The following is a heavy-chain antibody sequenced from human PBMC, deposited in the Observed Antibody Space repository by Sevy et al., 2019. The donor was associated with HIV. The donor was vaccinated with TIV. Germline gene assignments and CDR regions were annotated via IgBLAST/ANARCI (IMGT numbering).Heavy chain of an antibody. CDR3: ATEGGSSGHCDYFDH. Sequence: GGSLRLSCAASGFTFGTYVMHWVRQAPGEGLEWVAGISSDGNSQHYANSVKGRFTVSRDNSKNTLYLHLDSLRTEDTAEYFCATEGGSSGHCDYFDHWGQGILVTVSS. J-gene: IGHJ4*02. CDR1: GFTFGTYV. V-gene: IGHV3-30*04. CDR2: ISSDGNSQ. D-gene: IGHD3-22*01.